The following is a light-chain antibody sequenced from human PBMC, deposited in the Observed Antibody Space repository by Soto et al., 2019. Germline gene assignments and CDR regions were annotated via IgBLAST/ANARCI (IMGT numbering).Light chain of an antibody. CDR3: QQYNSLPRA. J-gene: IGKJ1*01. Sequence: MAHSLAIQYMSPGESATLSCRASQSISNNLAWYQQKPGQAPRLLMYDASTRATGIPDRFSGSGSGAELTLTISSLQSEDLGVYYCQQYNSLPRALGQRTKVDIK. CDR2: DAS. V-gene: IGKV3-15*01. CDR1: QSISNN.